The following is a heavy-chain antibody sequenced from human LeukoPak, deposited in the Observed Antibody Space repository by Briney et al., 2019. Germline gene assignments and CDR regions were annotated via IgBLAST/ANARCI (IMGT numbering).Heavy chain of an antibody. J-gene: IGHJ4*02. CDR1: GGSISTYC. CDR3: ARDLGITGYYPFDY. V-gene: IGHV4-59*01. CDR2: IYFNGSA. Sequence: SETLSLTCTVSGGSISTYCWNWIRQSPGKGLEWIGYIYFNGSAKYNPSLKSPVTMSVDTSKNQFSLILNSVTAADTAVYYCARDLGITGYYPFDYWGQGILVTVSS. D-gene: IGHD3-9*01.